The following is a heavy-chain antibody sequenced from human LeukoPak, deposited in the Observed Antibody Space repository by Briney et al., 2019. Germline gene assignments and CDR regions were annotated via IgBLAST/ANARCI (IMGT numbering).Heavy chain of an antibody. D-gene: IGHD5-18*01. V-gene: IGHV4-39*07. J-gene: IGHJ6*03. CDR2: IYYSGST. CDR1: GGSISSSSYY. Sequence: TTSETLSLTCTVSGGSISSSSYYWGWIRQPRGKGLEWIGSIYYSGSTYYNPSLKSRVTISVDTSKNQFSLKLSSVTAADTAVYYCARVGYSYTYYYYYYMDVWGKGTTVTVSS. CDR3: ARVGYSYTYYYYYYMDV.